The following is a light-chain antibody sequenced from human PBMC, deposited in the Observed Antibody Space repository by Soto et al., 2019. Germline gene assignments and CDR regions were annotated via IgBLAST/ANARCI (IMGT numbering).Light chain of an antibody. CDR1: SSDVGTYNY. Sequence: QSVLTQAASVSGSPGQSITISCTGTSSDVGTYNYVSWYRQHPDKAPKLIIYEVNNRPSGVSNRFSGSKSGNTASLTISGLQAEDEADYYCTSYTGSSTPYVFGTGTKLTVL. J-gene: IGLJ1*01. CDR2: EVN. CDR3: TSYTGSSTPYV. V-gene: IGLV2-14*01.